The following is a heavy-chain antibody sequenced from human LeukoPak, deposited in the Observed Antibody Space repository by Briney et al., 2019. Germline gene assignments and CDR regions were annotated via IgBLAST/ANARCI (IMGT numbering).Heavy chain of an antibody. J-gene: IGHJ6*03. CDR3: ARDSSTWYSDYYYYMDV. Sequence: ASVKVSCKASGYTFTGYYMHWVRQAPGQGLEWMGWINPNSGDTNYPQKFQGRVTMTGDTSTSTAYMELSSLRSDDTARYFCARDSSTWYSDYYYYMDVWGKGTTVTVSS. D-gene: IGHD2/OR15-2a*01. CDR1: GYTFTGYY. CDR2: INPNSGDT. V-gene: IGHV1-2*02.